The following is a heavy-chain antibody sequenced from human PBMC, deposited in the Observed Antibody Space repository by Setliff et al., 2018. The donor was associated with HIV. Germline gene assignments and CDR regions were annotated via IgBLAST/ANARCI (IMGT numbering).Heavy chain of an antibody. CDR2: ITSSGSIT. V-gene: IGHV3-48*03. Sequence: GGSLRLSCTASGLTISNFDMNWVRQAPGKGLEWVSYITSSGSITYYADSVKGRFTVSRDSAQSSLYLQMSSLRAEDTAVYYCAKRRVVLVPLPIGPYDYWGRGVLVTVSS. D-gene: IGHD1-1*01. CDR3: AKRRVVLVPLPIGPYDY. J-gene: IGHJ4*02. CDR1: GLTISNFD.